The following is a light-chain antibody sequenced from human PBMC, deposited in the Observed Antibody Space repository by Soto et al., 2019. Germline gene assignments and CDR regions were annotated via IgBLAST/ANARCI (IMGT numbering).Light chain of an antibody. J-gene: IGKJ1*01. Sequence: EIVLTQSPGTLSLSPGERATLSCMASQSVSSSYLAWYQQKPGQAPRLLIYDASNRATGIPARFSGSGSGTDFTLTISSLEPEDFAVYYCQQRGNLWTFGQGTKVDIK. V-gene: IGKV3D-20*02. CDR1: QSVSSSY. CDR3: QQRGNLWT. CDR2: DAS.